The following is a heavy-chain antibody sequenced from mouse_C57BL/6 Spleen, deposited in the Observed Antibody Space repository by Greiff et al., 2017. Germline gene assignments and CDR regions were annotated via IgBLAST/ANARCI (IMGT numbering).Heavy chain of an antibody. J-gene: IGHJ1*03. CDR2: IYPGGGYT. CDR1: GYTFTNYW. Sequence: QVQLQQSGAELVRPGTSVKMSSKASGYTFTNYWIGWAKQRPGHGLEWIGDIYPGGGYTNYNEKFKGKATLTADKSSSTAYMQFSSLTSEDSAIYYCARGLAGKGAYWYFDVWGTGTTVTVSS. CDR3: ARGLAGKGAYWYFDV. D-gene: IGHD4-1*01. V-gene: IGHV1-63*01.